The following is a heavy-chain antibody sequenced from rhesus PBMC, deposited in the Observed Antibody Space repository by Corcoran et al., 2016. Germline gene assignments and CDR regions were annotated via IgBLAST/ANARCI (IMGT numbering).Heavy chain of an antibody. CDR2: IYGSGIRP. CDR3: ARQGDYSGIYNSLDV. V-gene: IGHV4S11*01. D-gene: IGHD3-16*01. Sequence: QVQLQESGPGLVKPLETLSLTCAVSGGSISSNYWSWIRQAPGKGLGWIGDIYGSGIRPKHNPPLKARVTLSVDTSKNQLSLKLSSVTAADTAVYYCARQGDYSGIYNSLDVWGRGVLVTVSS. J-gene: IGHJ5-2*02. CDR1: GGSISSNY.